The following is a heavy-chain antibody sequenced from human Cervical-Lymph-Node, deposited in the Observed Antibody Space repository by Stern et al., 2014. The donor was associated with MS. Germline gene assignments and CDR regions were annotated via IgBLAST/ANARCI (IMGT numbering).Heavy chain of an antibody. Sequence: EVQLVESGGGLVQPGGSLKLSCAASGFTLSESPIHWVRQASGKGLEWVGHISSKTYKSSTTYAASVKGRFSVSRDDSKNTAYLQMNSLKTEDTALYYCIRDGDNYDFDSWGQGTLFTVSS. V-gene: IGHV3-73*01. CDR3: IRDGDNYDFDS. CDR1: GFTLSESP. D-gene: IGHD4/OR15-4a*01. J-gene: IGHJ4*02. CDR2: ISSKTYKSST.